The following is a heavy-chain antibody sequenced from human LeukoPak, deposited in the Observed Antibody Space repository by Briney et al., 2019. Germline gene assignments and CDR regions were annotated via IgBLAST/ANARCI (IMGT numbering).Heavy chain of an antibody. Sequence: GASVKVSCKASGYTFSDYYIHWVRQAPGQRLEWMGWINPNRNAAMYAQRFQDRVAMTWDTSINTAYMDLSTLRSDDTATYYCARDRSTLGYRQFDYWGQGTLVIVAS. D-gene: IGHD5-18*01. V-gene: IGHV1-2*02. CDR2: INPNRNAA. CDR1: GYTFSDYY. J-gene: IGHJ4*02. CDR3: ARDRSTLGYRQFDY.